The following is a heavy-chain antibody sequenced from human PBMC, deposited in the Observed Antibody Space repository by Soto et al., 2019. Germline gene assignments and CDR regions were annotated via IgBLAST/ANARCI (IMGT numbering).Heavy chain of an antibody. Sequence: QVQLVQSGAEVKKPGSSVKVSCKASGGTFSSYTISWVRQAPGQGLEWMGRIIPILGIANYAQKFQGRVRITANKSTSPATMELSGLSSEDTAVYYCARGLNSSPPNWFAPWGQGTLVTVSS. CDR3: ARGLNSSPPNWFAP. CDR2: IIPILGIA. CDR1: GGTFSSYT. V-gene: IGHV1-69*02. J-gene: IGHJ5*02. D-gene: IGHD6-13*01.